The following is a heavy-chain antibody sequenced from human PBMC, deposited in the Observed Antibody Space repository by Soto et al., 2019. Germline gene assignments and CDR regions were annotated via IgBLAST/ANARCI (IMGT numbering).Heavy chain of an antibody. V-gene: IGHV4-31*03. Sequence: SETLSLTCTVSGGSISSGGYYWSWIRHHPGKGLEWIGYIYYSGSTYYNPSLKSRVTISVDTSKNQFSLKLSSVTAADTAVYYCATLPFIQPLGWYFDLWGRGTLVTVSS. CDR1: GGSISSGGYY. CDR3: ATLPFIQPLGWYFDL. J-gene: IGHJ2*01. D-gene: IGHD5-18*01. CDR2: IYYSGST.